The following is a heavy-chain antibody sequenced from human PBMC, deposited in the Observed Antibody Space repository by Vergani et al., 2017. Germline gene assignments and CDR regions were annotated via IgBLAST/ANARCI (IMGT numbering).Heavy chain of an antibody. D-gene: IGHD3-16*01. CDR2: IYYSGST. Sequence: QVQLQESGPGLVKPSETLSLTCTVSGGSISSYYWSWIRQPPGKGLEWIGYIYYSGSTNYNPSLKSRVTISVDTSKNQFSLKLSSVTAADTAVYYCAREVWGNDYYYYYMDPWGQGTLVTVSS. CDR3: AREVWGNDYYYYYMDP. J-gene: IGHJ5*02. V-gene: IGHV4-59*01. CDR1: GGSISSYY.